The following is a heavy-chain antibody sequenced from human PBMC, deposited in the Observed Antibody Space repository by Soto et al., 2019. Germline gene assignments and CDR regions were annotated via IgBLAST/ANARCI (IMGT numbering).Heavy chain of an antibody. V-gene: IGHV3-48*02. J-gene: IGHJ4*02. Sequence: EVQLVESGGGLVQPGGSLRLSCAASGFTFSSSSMNWVRQAPGKGLEWVSYISSSSNTIHYADSVEGRFTISRDNAKNSLYLQMNSLRDEDTAVYYCARDTKPDGFNFDYWGQGTLVTVSS. CDR3: ARDTKPDGFNFDY. D-gene: IGHD2-8*01. CDR1: GFTFSSSS. CDR2: ISSSSNTI.